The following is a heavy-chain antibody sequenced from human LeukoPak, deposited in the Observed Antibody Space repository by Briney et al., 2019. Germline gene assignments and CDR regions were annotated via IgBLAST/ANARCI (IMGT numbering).Heavy chain of an antibody. D-gene: IGHD6-13*01. CDR2: ISGSGGST. Sequence: PGGSLRLSCAASGFTFSNYAMSWVRQAPGKGLEWVSAISGSGGSTYYADSVKGRFTISRDNSKNTLYLQMNSLRAEDTAVYYCARESWQQLPPGPLRLAYWGQGTLVTVSS. CDR3: ARESWQQLPPGPLRLAY. CDR1: GFTFSNYA. V-gene: IGHV3-23*01. J-gene: IGHJ4*02.